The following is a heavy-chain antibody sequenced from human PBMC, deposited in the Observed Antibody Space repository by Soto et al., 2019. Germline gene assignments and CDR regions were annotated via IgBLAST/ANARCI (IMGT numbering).Heavy chain of an antibody. J-gene: IGHJ4*02. V-gene: IGHV4-39*01. CDR3: ARHSPAISISDH. D-gene: IGHD3-3*01. CDR2: IYYSGST. CDR1: GGSISSSSYY. Sequence: QLQLQESGPGLVKPSETLSLTCTVSGGSISSSSYYWGWIRQLPGKGLEWIGRIYYSGSTYYNPSLKRRVPIPVDTAKNQFSLKLSSVTAADAAVYYCARHSPAISISDHWGQGTLVTVSS.